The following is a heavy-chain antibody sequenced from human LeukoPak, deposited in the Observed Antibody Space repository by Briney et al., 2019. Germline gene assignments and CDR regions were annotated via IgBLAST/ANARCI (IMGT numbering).Heavy chain of an antibody. V-gene: IGHV3-48*01. CDR3: ARDRGAEQLDVLDY. CDR1: GFTFSSYS. D-gene: IGHD6-6*01. J-gene: IGHJ4*02. CDR2: ISSSSSTI. Sequence: PGESLRLSCAASGFTFSSYSMNWVRQAPGKGLECISYISSSSSTIYYGDSVKGRFTISRDNAKNSLYLQMNSLRVEDTAVYYCARDRGAEQLDVLDYWGQGTLVTVSS.